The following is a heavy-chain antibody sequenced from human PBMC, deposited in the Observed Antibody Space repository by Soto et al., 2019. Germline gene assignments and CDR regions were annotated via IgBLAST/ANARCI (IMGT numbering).Heavy chain of an antibody. D-gene: IGHD6-13*01. V-gene: IGHV1-2*04. J-gene: IGHJ5*02. CDR2: INPNGGGT. CDR1: GYTFTGYY. Sequence: GASVKVSCKASGYTFTGYYMHWVRQAPGQGLEWMGWINPNGGGTNYAQKFQGWVTMTRDTSISTAYMELSRLRSDDTAVYYCARGGIAAADWFDPWGQGTLVTVSS. CDR3: ARGGIAAADWFDP.